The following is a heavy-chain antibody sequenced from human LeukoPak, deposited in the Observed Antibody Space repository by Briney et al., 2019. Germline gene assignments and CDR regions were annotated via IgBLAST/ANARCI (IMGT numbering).Heavy chain of an antibody. CDR1: GFTFSSYA. D-gene: IGHD1-26*01. Sequence: GGSLRLSCAASGFTFSSYAMSWVRQAPGKGLEWVSATSGSGGSTYYADSVKGRFTISRDNSKSTLYLQMNSLRAEDTAIYYCAKKWELGGYFDYWGQGTLVTVSS. V-gene: IGHV3-23*01. CDR2: TSGSGGST. J-gene: IGHJ4*02. CDR3: AKKWELGGYFDY.